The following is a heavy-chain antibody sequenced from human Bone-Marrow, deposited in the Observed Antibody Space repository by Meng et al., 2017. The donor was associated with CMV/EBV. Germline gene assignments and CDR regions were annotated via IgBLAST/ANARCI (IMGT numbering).Heavy chain of an antibody. J-gene: IGHJ4*02. CDR1: GYTFIGYY. Sequence: ASVKVSCKASGYTFIGYYMHWVRQAPGQGLEWMGWINPNSGGTNYAQKFQGRVTMTRDTSISTAYMELSRLRSDDTAVYYCASAGYCTNGVCYSDYWGQGTLVTVSS. CDR3: ASAGYCTNGVCYSDY. V-gene: IGHV1-2*02. CDR2: INPNSGGT. D-gene: IGHD2-8*01.